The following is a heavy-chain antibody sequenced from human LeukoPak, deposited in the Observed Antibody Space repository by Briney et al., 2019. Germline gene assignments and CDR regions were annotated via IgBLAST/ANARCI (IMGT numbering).Heavy chain of an antibody. V-gene: IGHV3-48*04. Sequence: GGSLRLSCAASGFTFNTYTMNWVRQAPGKGLEWVSYISGSSGIIDYADSVRGRFTISRDNAKNSLYLQMNSLRAEDTAVYYCARDCGGGAPCFDSWGQGTLVTVSS. D-gene: IGHD3-16*01. CDR2: ISGSSGII. CDR3: ARDCGGGAPCFDS. CDR1: GFTFNTYT. J-gene: IGHJ4*02.